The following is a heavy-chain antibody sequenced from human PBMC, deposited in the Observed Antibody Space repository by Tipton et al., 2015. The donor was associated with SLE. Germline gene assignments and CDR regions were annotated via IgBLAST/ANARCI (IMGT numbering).Heavy chain of an antibody. Sequence: SLRLSCTASGFTFSDYYMSWIRQAPGKGLEWLSYINGGGSTIRYADSLKGRFTISRDNAKNSLYLQMHSLRAEDTAVYYCAKDRGRWLHLEAFDIWGQGTMVTVSS. D-gene: IGHD5-24*01. J-gene: IGHJ3*02. CDR2: INGGGSTI. CDR1: GFTFSDYY. CDR3: AKDRGRWLHLEAFDI. V-gene: IGHV3-11*04.